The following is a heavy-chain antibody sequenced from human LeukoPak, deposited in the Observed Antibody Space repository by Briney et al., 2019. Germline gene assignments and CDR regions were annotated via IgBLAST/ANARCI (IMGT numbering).Heavy chain of an antibody. J-gene: IGHJ4*02. CDR3: AKDRGDYPPYFDH. CDR2: IRKDGNDE. CDR1: GYTLTELS. D-gene: IGHD2-21*02. V-gene: IGHV3-30*02. Sequence: SCKVSGYTLTELSMHWVRQAPGKGLEWVAFIRKDGNDEKYADSVKGRFTISRDNSKNMVYLQMNNLQTEDTSIYYCAKDRGDYPPYFDHWGQGTLVTVSS.